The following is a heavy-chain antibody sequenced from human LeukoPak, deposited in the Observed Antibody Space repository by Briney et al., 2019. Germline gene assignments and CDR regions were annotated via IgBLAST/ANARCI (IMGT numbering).Heavy chain of an antibody. CDR2: ISSSSSYI. CDR1: GFTFSSYS. CDR3: AREMIDGDSRPFDP. Sequence: GGSLRLSCAASGFTFSSYSMNWVRQAPGKGLEWVSSISSSSSYIYYADSVKGRFTISRDNAKNSLYLQMNSLRAEDTAVYYCAREMIDGDSRPFDPWGQGTLVTVSS. D-gene: IGHD4-17*01. V-gene: IGHV3-21*04. J-gene: IGHJ5*02.